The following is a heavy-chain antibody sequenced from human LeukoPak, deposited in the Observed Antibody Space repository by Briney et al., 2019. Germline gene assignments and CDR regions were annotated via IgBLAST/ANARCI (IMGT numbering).Heavy chain of an antibody. V-gene: IGHV5-51*01. J-gene: IGHJ3*02. D-gene: IGHD1-26*01. CDR2: IYPGDSDT. Sequence: GESLKIPCKGSGYSFTSYWIGWVRQMPGKGLEWMGIIYPGDSDTRYSPSFQGQVTISADKSISTAYLQWSSLKASDTAMYYCARHPVEFRGSYPIDAFDIWGQGTMVTVSS. CDR1: GYSFTSYW. CDR3: ARHPVEFRGSYPIDAFDI.